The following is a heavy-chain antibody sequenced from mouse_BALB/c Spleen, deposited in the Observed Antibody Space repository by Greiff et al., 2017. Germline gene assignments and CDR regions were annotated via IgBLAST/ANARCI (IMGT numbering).Heavy chain of an antibody. J-gene: IGHJ4*01. V-gene: IGHV14-3*02. CDR2: IDPANGNT. D-gene: IGHD1-2*01. Sequence: EVQLQQSGAELVKPGASVKLSCTASGFNIKDTYMHWVKQRPEQGLEWIGRIDPANGNTKYDPKFQGKATITADTSSNTAYMQLSSLTSEDTAVYYCAPLLRPTYAMDYGGQGTSVTVSS. CDR1: GFNIKDTY. CDR3: APLLRPTYAMDY.